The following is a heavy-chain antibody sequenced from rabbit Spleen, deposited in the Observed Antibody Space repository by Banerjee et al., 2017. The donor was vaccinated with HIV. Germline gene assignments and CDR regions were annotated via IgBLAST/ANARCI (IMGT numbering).Heavy chain of an antibody. Sequence: QSLEESGGDLVKPGASLTLTCTASRFSFNSVTWIYWVRQPPGKGLEWIACINAATGRPVYATWAKGRFTISRTSSTTVTLQMTSLTAADRAAYFCARDLVGVIGWNFYLWGPGTLVTVS. CDR1: RFSFNSVTW. V-gene: IGHV1S40*01. D-gene: IGHD1-1*01. CDR2: INAATGRP. J-gene: IGHJ4*01. CDR3: ARDLVGVIGWNFYL.